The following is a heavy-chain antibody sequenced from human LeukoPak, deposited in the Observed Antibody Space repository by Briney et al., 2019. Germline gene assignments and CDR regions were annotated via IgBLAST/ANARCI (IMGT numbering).Heavy chain of an antibody. CDR1: GASIRSDTYNYY. J-gene: IGHJ4*01. V-gene: IGHV4-39*01. CDR2: IFHSGST. D-gene: IGHD1-26*01. Sequence: PSETLSLTCTVSGASIRSDTYNYYWGWIRQPPGKGLEWIGSIFHSGSTSYNPSLKSRVTISVDTSKNHFGLNLNSMTASDTAVYYCARHKTGSFSTASDYWGHGTLVTVSS. CDR3: ARHKTGSFSTASDY.